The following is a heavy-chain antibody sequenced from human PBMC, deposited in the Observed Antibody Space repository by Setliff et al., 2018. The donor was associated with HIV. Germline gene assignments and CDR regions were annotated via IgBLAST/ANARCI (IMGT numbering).Heavy chain of an antibody. CDR3: ARESLAAFDI. CDR2: IYYSGRT. V-gene: IGHV4-59*01. Sequence: SETLSLTCIISDGSISNYYWSWFRQTPGKGLEWIGHIYYSGRTNYNPSLNSRATISIDTSKNHFSLKLTSVTAADTAIYYCARESLAAFDIWGQGTLVTVSS. J-gene: IGHJ3*02. CDR1: DGSISNYY.